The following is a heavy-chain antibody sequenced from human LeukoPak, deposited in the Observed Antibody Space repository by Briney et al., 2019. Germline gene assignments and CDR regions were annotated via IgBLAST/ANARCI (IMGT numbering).Heavy chain of an antibody. CDR1: GYSFTSYW. D-gene: IGHD2-2*01. CDR3: ARPGVTDCSSTSCYAYFDY. V-gene: IGHV5-51*01. CDR2: IYPGDSDT. J-gene: IGHJ4*02. Sequence: GESLKISCKGSGYSFTSYWIGWVRQMPGKGLEWMGIIYPGDSDTRYSPSFQGQVTISADKSISTAYLQWSSLKASDTTMYYCARPGVTDCSSTSCYAYFDYWGQGTLVTVSS.